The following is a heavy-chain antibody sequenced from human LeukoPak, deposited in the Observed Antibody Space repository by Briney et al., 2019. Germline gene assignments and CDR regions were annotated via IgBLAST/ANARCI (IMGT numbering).Heavy chain of an antibody. CDR2: IYTSGST. CDR3: ARGQRYYYDSSGYNWFDP. Sequence: SETLSLTCTVSGGSISCGSYYWSWIRQPAGKGLEWIGRIYTSGSTNYNPSLKSRVTISVDTSKNQFSLKLSSVTAADTAVYYCARGQRYYYDSSGYNWFDPWGQGTLVTVSS. J-gene: IGHJ5*02. D-gene: IGHD3-22*01. CDR1: GGSISCGSYY. V-gene: IGHV4-61*02.